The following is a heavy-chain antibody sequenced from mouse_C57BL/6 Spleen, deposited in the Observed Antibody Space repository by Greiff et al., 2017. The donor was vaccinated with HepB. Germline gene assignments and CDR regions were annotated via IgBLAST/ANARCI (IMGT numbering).Heavy chain of an antibody. D-gene: IGHD1-1*01. CDR2: IYPSDSET. V-gene: IGHV1-61*01. CDR3: ARWGTTVVATGYFDY. Sequence: VQLQQPGAELVRPGSSVKLSCKASGYTFTSYWMDWVKQRPGQGLEWIGNIYPSDSETHYNQKFKDKATLTVDKSSSTAYMQLSSLTSEDSAVYYCARWGTTVVATGYFDYWGQGTTLTVSS. J-gene: IGHJ2*01. CDR1: GYTFTSYW.